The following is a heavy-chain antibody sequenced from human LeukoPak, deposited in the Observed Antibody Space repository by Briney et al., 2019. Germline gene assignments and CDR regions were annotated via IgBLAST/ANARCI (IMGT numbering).Heavy chain of an antibody. CDR2: ISHDGSKK. CDR3: ARANGQLWTTPDY. V-gene: IGHV3-30*03. CDR1: GFTLSSYG. Sequence: GGSLRLSCAASGFTLSSYGMHWVRQPQGEGLEWVAVISHDGSKKYSAESVKGRFTISRDNTKNTLYLQMNSLRAEDTAVYYCARANGQLWTTPDYWGQGTLVTISS. D-gene: IGHD5-18*01. J-gene: IGHJ4*02.